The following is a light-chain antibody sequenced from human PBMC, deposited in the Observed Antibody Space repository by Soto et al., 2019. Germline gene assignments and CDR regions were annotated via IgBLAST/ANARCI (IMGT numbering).Light chain of an antibody. Sequence: QSVLTQPPSASGTPGQRVTISCSGSGSNIGSNSVNWYQQLPGRAPKLLIYTNNQRRSGVPDRISSSKSGTSAPLVIGRIQSEDEAHYYCATWDDNLNAYVFGTGTKVTVL. CDR2: TNN. V-gene: IGLV1-44*01. J-gene: IGLJ1*01. CDR3: ATWDDNLNAYV. CDR1: GSNIGSNS.